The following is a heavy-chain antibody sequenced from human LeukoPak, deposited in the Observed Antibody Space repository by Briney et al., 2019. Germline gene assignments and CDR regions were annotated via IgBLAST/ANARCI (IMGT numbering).Heavy chain of an antibody. CDR3: ATTGTTSGFDY. CDR2: ISYDGSNK. J-gene: IGHJ4*02. D-gene: IGHD1-1*01. V-gene: IGHV3-30*04. Sequence: GGSLRLSCAASGFTFSSYAMHWVRQAPGKGLEWVAVISYDGSNKYYADSVKGRFTISRDNSKNTLYLQMSSLRAEDTAVYYCATTGTTSGFDYWGQGTLVTVSS. CDR1: GFTFSSYA.